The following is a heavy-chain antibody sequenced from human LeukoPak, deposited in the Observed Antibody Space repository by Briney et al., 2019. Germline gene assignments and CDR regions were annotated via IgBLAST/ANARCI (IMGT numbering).Heavy chain of an antibody. Sequence: SETLSLTCTVSGGSISSSSYYWGWIRQPPGKGLEWIGSIYYSGSTYYNPSLKSRVTISVDTSKNQFSLKLSSVTAADTAVYYCARGRIVVVPAARRYFDLWGRGTLVTVSS. CDR1: GGSISSSSYY. D-gene: IGHD2-2*01. CDR3: ARGRIVVVPAARRYFDL. V-gene: IGHV4-39*01. CDR2: IYYSGST. J-gene: IGHJ2*01.